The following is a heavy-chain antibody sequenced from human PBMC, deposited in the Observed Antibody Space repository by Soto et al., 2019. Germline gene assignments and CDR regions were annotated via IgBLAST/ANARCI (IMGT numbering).Heavy chain of an antibody. CDR2: IYYSGST. D-gene: IGHD6-6*01. V-gene: IGHV4-59*01. CDR1: GGSISSYY. J-gene: IGHJ5*02. Sequence: TLSLTCTVSGGSISSYYWSWIRQPPGKGLEWIGYIYYSGSTNYNPSLKSRVTISVDTSKNQFSLKLSSVTAADTAVYYCAREGLGGYNWFDPWGQGTLVTVSS. CDR3: AREGLGGYNWFDP.